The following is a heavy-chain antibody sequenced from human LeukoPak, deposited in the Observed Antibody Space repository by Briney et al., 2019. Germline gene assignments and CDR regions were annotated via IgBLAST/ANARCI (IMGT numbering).Heavy chain of an antibody. D-gene: IGHD6-6*01. CDR2: FDPEDGET. V-gene: IGHV1-24*01. J-gene: IGHJ4*02. CDR1: VYTLTELS. CDR3: ATVPYSSSSGAFDY. Sequence: ASVKVSCKVSVYTLTELSMHWVRQAPGKGLEWMGGFDPEDGETIYAQKFQGRVTMTEDTSTDTAYMELSSLRSEDTAVYYCATVPYSSSSGAFDYWGQGTLVTVSS.